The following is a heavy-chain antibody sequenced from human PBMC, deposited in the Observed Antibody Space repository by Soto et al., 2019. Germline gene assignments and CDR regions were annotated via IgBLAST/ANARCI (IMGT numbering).Heavy chain of an antibody. J-gene: IGHJ4*02. CDR2: VDQRGTGT. D-gene: IGHD6-25*01. V-gene: IGHV3-23*01. CDR1: GHTIHSYA. Sequence: GGSLRLSCVASGHTIHSYAMSWVRQAPGKGLVWVSRVDQRGTGTSYADSVKGRCTISRDNSKNTLYLQMNSLRAEDTAVYYCAKDFSSGRYYFDYWGQGTRVTVSS. CDR3: AKDFSSGRYYFDY.